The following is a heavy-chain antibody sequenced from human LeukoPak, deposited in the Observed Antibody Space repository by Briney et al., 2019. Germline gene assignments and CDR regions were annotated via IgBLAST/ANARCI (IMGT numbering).Heavy chain of an antibody. J-gene: IGHJ4*02. CDR3: ARQFYSYGYSYFDY. CDR2: IYYSGST. Sequence: SETLSLTCTVSGGSISSYYWSWIRQPPGKGLEWIGYIYYSGSTNYNPSLKSRVTISVDTSKNQFSLKLSSVTAADTAVYYCARQFYSYGYSYFDYWGQGTLVTVSS. D-gene: IGHD5-18*01. CDR1: GGSISSYY. V-gene: IGHV4-59*08.